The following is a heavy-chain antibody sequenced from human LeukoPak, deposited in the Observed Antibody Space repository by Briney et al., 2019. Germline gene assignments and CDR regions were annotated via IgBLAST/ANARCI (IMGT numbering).Heavy chain of an antibody. CDR1: GYTFTGYY. CDR2: INPNSGGT. J-gene: IGHJ5*02. V-gene: IGHV1-2*02. CDR3: ARGHYDILTGYYLYNWFDP. Sequence: GASVKVSCKASGYTFTGYYMHWVRQAPGQGLEWMGWINPNSGGTNYAQKFQGRVTMTRDTSISTAYMELSRLRSDDTAVYHCARGHYDILTGYYLYNWFDPWGQGTLVTVSS. D-gene: IGHD3-9*01.